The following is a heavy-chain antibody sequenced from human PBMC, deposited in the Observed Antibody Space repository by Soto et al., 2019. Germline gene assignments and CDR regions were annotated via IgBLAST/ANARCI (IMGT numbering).Heavy chain of an antibody. V-gene: IGHV1-69*13. D-gene: IGHD6-6*01. J-gene: IGHJ6*02. CDR2: IIPIFGTA. CDR3: ARGIAARPTLRSYYYYGMDV. CDR1: GGTFSSYA. Sequence: SVKVSCKASGGTFSSYAISWVRQAPGQGLEWMGGIIPIFGTANYAQKFQGRVTITADESTSTAYMELSSLRSEDTAVYYCARGIAARPTLRSYYYYGMDVWGQGTTVTVSS.